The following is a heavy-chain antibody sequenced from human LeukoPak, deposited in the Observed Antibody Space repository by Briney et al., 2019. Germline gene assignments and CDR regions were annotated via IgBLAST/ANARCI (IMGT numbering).Heavy chain of an antibody. CDR3: ARDSHPRGPITIFGVAQDWFDP. D-gene: IGHD3-3*01. CDR2: ISSSSSYI. CDR1: GFTFSSYS. V-gene: IGHV3-21*01. Sequence: PGGSLRLSCAASGFTFSSYSMNWVRQAPGKGLEWVSSISSSSSYIYYADSVKGRFTISRDNAKNSLYLQMNSLRAEDTAVYYCARDSHPRGPITIFGVAQDWFDPWGQGTLVTVSS. J-gene: IGHJ5*02.